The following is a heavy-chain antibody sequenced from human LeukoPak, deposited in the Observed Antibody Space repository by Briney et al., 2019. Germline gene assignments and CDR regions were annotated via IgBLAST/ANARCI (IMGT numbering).Heavy chain of an antibody. V-gene: IGHV1-2*02. Sequence: GASVKVSCKTSGYTFTGYYIHWVRQAPGQGLEWMGWINPNTGGTNYAQKFQGRVAMTNDTSISTAYMDLSRLRSDDTAVYYCAREFPGCSGYSLPIWSQGTLVIVSS. CDR3: AREFPGCSGYSLPI. D-gene: IGHD3-22*01. CDR2: INPNTGGT. J-gene: IGHJ4*02. CDR1: GYTFTGYY.